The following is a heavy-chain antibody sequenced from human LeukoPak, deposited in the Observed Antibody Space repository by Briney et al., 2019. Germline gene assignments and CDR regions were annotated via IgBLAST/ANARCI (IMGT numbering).Heavy chain of an antibody. J-gene: IGHJ4*02. CDR1: GYTFTSYD. Sequence: ASVKVSCKASGYTFTSYDINWVRQATGQGLEWMGWMNPNSGNTGYAQKFQGRVTMTRNTSISTAYMELSRLRSDDTAVYYCAREDSSGGGPGYWGQGTLVTVSS. CDR2: MNPNSGNT. CDR3: AREDSSGGGPGY. D-gene: IGHD6-19*01. V-gene: IGHV1-8*01.